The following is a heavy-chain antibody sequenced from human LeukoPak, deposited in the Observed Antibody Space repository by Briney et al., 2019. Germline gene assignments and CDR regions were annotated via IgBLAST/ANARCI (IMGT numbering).Heavy chain of an antibody. CDR3: ARELAYCGGDCYSGYLFDY. Sequence: GASVKVSCKASGGTFSSYAISWVRQAPGQGPEWMGGIIPIFGTANYAQKFQGRVTITTDESTSTAYMELSSLRSEDTAVYYCARELAYCGGDCYSGYLFDYWGQGTLVTVSS. CDR2: IIPIFGTA. CDR1: GGTFSSYA. V-gene: IGHV1-69*05. J-gene: IGHJ4*02. D-gene: IGHD2-21*02.